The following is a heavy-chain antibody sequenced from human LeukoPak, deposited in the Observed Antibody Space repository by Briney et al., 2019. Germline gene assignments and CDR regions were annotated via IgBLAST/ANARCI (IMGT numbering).Heavy chain of an antibody. V-gene: IGHV3-7*03. CDR1: GFTFSLYW. CDR2: IKQDGSEK. D-gene: IGHD1-14*01. CDR3: AGGTGFIIKD. J-gene: IGHJ4*02. Sequence: GGSLRLSCAATGFTFSLYWMNWVRRAPGKGLEWVANIKQDGSEKNYVDSVKGRFTISRDNAKNSLYLQMNNLRVEDTAMYYCAGGTGFIIKDWGQGTLVTVSS.